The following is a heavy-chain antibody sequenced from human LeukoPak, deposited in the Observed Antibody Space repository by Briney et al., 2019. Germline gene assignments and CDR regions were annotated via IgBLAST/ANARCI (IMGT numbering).Heavy chain of an antibody. V-gene: IGHV4-4*02. CDR1: GGSISSNNW. J-gene: IGHJ4*02. Sequence: PSETLSLTYAVSGGSISSNNWWSWVRQPPGKGLEWIAEFHHSGSTNYNPSLKSRVTILVDKSKNQFFLELTSVTAADTAVYYCASNGILTGYFSFDYWGQGTLVTVSS. CDR3: ASNGILTGYFSFDY. D-gene: IGHD3-9*01. CDR2: FHHSGST.